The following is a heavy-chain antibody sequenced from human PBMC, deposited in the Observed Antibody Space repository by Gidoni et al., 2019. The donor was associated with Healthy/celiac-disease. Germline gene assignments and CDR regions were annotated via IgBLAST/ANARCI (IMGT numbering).Heavy chain of an antibody. CDR1: GFTVSSNY. CDR2: IYSGGST. CDR3: ASSEMARTYYFDY. D-gene: IGHD1-7*01. V-gene: IGHV3-53*01. J-gene: IGHJ4*02. Sequence: EVQLVESGGGLIQPGGSLRLSCAASGFTVSSNYMSWVRQAPGKGLEWVSVIYSGGSTYYADSVKGRFTISRDNSKNTLYLQMNSLRAEDTAVYYCASSEMARTYYFDYWGQGTLVTVSS.